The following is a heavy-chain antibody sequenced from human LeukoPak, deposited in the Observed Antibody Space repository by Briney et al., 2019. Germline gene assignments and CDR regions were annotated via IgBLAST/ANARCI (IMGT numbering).Heavy chain of an antibody. CDR2: ISSSSSYI. CDR3: ARDHSSGWYGRIEYFQH. CDR1: GFTFSSYS. D-gene: IGHD6-19*01. V-gene: IGHV3-21*01. Sequence: KAGGSLRLSCAASGFTFSSYSMNSVRQAPGKGLEWDSSISSSSSYIYYADSVKGRFTISRDNAKNTLYLQMNSLRAEDTAVYYCARDHSSGWYGRIEYFQHWGQGTLVTVSS. J-gene: IGHJ1*01.